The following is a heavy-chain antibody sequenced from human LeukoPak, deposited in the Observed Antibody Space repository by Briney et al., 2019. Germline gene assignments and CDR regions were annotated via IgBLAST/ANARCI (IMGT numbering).Heavy chain of an antibody. Sequence: GGSLRLSCAASGFTFRSYSMNWVRQAPGKELEWVSSISSSSSYIYYADSVKGRFTISRDNAKNSLYLQMNSLRAEDTAVYYCARAEPYQATTNDYWGQGTLVTVSS. CDR2: ISSSSSYI. CDR1: GFTFRSYS. CDR3: ARAEPYQATTNDY. D-gene: IGHD1-14*01. V-gene: IGHV3-21*01. J-gene: IGHJ4*02.